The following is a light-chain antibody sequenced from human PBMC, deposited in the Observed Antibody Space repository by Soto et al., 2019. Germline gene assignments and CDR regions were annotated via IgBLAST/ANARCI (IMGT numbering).Light chain of an antibody. J-gene: IGKJ1*01. CDR3: QQYGSSPVA. V-gene: IGKV3-20*01. CDR2: GVS. Sequence: EIVLTQSPGTLSLSPGERATLFCRASQSVSSSYLAWYQQKPGQAPRLLIYGVSSRATGIPDRFSGSGSGTDFTLTISRLEPEDFAVYYCQQYGSSPVAFGQGTKVEIK. CDR1: QSVSSSY.